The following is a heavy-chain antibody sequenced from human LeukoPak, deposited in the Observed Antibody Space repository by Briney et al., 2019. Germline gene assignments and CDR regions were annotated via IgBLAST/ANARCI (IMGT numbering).Heavy chain of an antibody. CDR3: ARDLYGGLFDY. J-gene: IGHJ4*02. Sequence: SSETLSLTCAAYGGSFSGYYWNWLRQPPGKGLEWIGEINHSGSTDYNPSLKSRVTMSVDTSKNQISLKLNSVTAADTAVYYCARDLYGGLFDYWGQGTLVTVSS. CDR2: INHSGST. D-gene: IGHD4/OR15-4a*01. V-gene: IGHV4-34*01. CDR1: GGSFSGYY.